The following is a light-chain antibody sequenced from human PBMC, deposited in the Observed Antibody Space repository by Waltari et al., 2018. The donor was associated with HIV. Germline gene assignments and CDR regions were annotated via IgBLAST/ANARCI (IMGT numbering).Light chain of an antibody. V-gene: IGKV4-1*01. CDR2: WAS. Sequence: DIVGPQSPDSLAWSLGGRATMICKSTQSLLHSSSNKNYLAWFQLKPGQPPKPLIYWASTRASGVPARFSGSGSGTNFTLTINGLQAEDVAIYYCQQFYSTTWSFGPGTRVDI. CDR3: QQFYSTTWS. J-gene: IGKJ1*01. CDR1: QSLLHSSSNKNY.